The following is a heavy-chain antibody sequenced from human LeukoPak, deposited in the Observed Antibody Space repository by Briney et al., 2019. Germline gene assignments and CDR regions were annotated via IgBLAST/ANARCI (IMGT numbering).Heavy chain of an antibody. J-gene: IGHJ4*02. CDR2: INSDGSSP. D-gene: IGHD6-13*01. CDR3: ARVPRGVRYSSSWSGYIDY. CDR1: GFTFSSHW. V-gene: IGHV3-74*01. Sequence: GGSLTLSCAASGFTFSSHWMHWVRQGPGKGLVWVSRINSDGSSPTYEDSVKGRFTISRHNANNTLYLQMKSLRAEDPAVYYCARVPRGVRYSSSWSGYIDYWGQRTLVTVSS.